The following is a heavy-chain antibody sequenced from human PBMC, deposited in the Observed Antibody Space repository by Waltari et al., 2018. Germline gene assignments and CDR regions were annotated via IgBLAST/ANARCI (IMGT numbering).Heavy chain of an antibody. V-gene: IGHV3-74*03. D-gene: IGHD3-10*01. J-gene: IGHJ6*02. CDR1: GFSFSTSW. Sequence: EVQLVESGGGLVQPGGSMRLSCEASGFSFSTSWMNWARQAPGEGLVCLYRNNPAGTTIMYADSVKGRFTTSRDNTKNTLYLQMDRLRADDTAVYYCARSGFMDVWGQGTTVIVSS. CDR3: ARSGFMDV. CDR2: NNPAGTTI.